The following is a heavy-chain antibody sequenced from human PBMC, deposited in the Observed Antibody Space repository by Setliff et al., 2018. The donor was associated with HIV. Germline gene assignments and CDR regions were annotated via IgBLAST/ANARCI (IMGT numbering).Heavy chain of an antibody. V-gene: IGHV1-69*13. CDR2: IIPIFGTA. CDR3: AREVDGDYGGFDY. Sequence: SVKVSCKASGGTFSSYAISWVRQAPGQGLEWMGGIIPIFGTADYAQKFHGRVTITADESTNTAYMDLTSLRSEDTAVYYCAREVDGDYGGFDYWGQGTLVTVSS. J-gene: IGHJ4*02. CDR1: GGTFSSYA. D-gene: IGHD4-17*01.